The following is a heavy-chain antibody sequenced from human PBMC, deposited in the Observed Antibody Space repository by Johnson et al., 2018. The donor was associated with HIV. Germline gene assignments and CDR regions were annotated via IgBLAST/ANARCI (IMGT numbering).Heavy chain of an antibody. D-gene: IGHD6-19*01. V-gene: IGHV3-43D*03. Sequence: VQLVETGGVVVQPGGSLRLSCAASGFTFDDYAMHWVRQAPGKGLEWVSLISWDGGSTYYADSVKGRFHISRDNSKNSLYLQMNSLRAEDTALYYCAKGTGSGWSGSLDAFDIWGQGTMVTVSS. CDR1: GFTFDDYA. J-gene: IGHJ3*02. CDR2: ISWDGGST. CDR3: AKGTGSGWSGSLDAFDI.